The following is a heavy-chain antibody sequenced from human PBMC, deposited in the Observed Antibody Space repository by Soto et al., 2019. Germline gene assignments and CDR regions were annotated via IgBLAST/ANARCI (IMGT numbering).Heavy chain of an antibody. D-gene: IGHD3-3*01. V-gene: IGHV3-53*04. Sequence: GGSLRLSCAASGFTVSSNYMSWVRQAPGKGLEWVSVIYSGGSTYYADSVKGRFTISRHNSKNTLYLQMNSLRAEDTAVYYCAREKWDFWSGYYVDYWGQGTLVTVSS. CDR2: IYSGGST. CDR3: AREKWDFWSGYYVDY. CDR1: GFTVSSNY. J-gene: IGHJ4*02.